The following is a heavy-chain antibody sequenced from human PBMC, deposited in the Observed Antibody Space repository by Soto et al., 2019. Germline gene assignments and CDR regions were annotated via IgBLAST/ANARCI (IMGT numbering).Heavy chain of an antibody. CDR2: ISYSVST. CDR3: AREVNNYYGMDV. CDR1: GASISSDDYY. Sequence: QVQLQESGPGLVKPSQTLSLTCSISGASISSDDYYWSWFRQPPGKGLEWIGYISYSVSTYYNPSLKSRITISVDTSKTQFSLILSSVTAADTAVFYCAREVNNYYGMDVWGQGTTLTVSS. V-gene: IGHV4-30-4*01. J-gene: IGHJ6*02.